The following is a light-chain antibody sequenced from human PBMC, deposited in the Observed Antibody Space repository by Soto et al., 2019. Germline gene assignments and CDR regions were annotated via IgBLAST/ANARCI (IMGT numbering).Light chain of an antibody. V-gene: IGKV1-12*01. Sequence: DTQMTQSPSSVSAAVGDTVTITCRASQGISRWLAWYQLKPGKAPRLLIYASSKVHGAPSRFGGSWSETDFTLTISNLQPEDSAIYYCQQGNFFPWTFGQGTKVEVK. CDR3: QQGNFFPWT. CDR1: QGISRW. CDR2: ASS. J-gene: IGKJ1*01.